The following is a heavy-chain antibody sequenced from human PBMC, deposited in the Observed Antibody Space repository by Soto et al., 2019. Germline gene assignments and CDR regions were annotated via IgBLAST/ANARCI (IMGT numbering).Heavy chain of an antibody. J-gene: IGHJ6*02. Sequence: GASGKVSSKASGSTFTRYGISWVRQAPGQGLEWMGWISGYNGDTKYAQKFQGRVTMTIDTSTTTTYMELRSLTSDDTAVYYCAKNGQPPYYYYGMKGWRQGTTVTVSS. D-gene: IGHD2-8*01. CDR2: ISGYNGDT. CDR1: GSTFTRYG. V-gene: IGHV1-18*01. CDR3: AKNGQPPYYYYGMKG.